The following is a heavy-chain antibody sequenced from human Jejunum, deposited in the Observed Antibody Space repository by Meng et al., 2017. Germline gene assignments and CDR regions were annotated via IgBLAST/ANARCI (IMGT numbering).Heavy chain of an antibody. D-gene: IGHD3-10*01. CDR3: ARGRRVRELDY. CDR1: GISFSSSG. Sequence: GGPLRLSCVASGISFSSSGMHWVRQAPGEGLEGVAMIWSDGSNKYYADSVKGRFTISRDNSKNTVYLQMDSLRAEDTAVYYCARGRRVRELDYWGQGTLVTVSS. CDR2: IWSDGSNK. V-gene: IGHV3-33*01. J-gene: IGHJ4*02.